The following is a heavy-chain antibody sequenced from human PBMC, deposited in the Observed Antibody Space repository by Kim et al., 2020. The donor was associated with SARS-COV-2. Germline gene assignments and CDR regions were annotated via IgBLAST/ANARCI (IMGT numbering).Heavy chain of an antibody. V-gene: IGHV3-33*01. CDR2: IWYDGSNK. D-gene: IGHD3-22*01. CDR3: ARGLGTYYYDSSGYWLVY. J-gene: IGHJ4*02. Sequence: GGSLRLSCAASGFTFSSYGMHWVRQAPGKGLEWVAVIWYDGSNKYYADSVKGRFTISRDNSKNTLYLQMNSLRAEDTAVYYCARGLGTYYYDSSGYWLVYWGQGTLVTVSS. CDR1: GFTFSSYG.